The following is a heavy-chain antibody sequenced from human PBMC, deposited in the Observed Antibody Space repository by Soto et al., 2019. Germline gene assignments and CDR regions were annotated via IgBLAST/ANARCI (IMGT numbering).Heavy chain of an antibody. CDR2: ITPVSETA. CDR1: GGTLDSQG. CDR3: ARGRLPATKSGARGAFEI. V-gene: IGHV1-69*06. D-gene: IGHD1-26*01. J-gene: IGHJ3*02. Sequence: QVQLVQSGAEVQKPGSSVKVSCKASGGTLDSQGISWFRQAPGQGLEWMGRITPVSETANYAQRFQGRVPITADKWTSTAYMELSGLKSDDTAVYYCARGRLPATKSGARGAFEIWGQGKMIICSS.